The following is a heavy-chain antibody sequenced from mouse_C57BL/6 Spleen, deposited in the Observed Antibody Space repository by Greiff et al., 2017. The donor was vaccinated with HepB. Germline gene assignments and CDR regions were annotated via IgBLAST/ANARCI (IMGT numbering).Heavy chain of an antibody. CDR1: GFTFSSYA. CDR2: ISDGGSYT. D-gene: IGHD3-1*01. Sequence: DVMLVESGGGLVKPGGSLKLSCAASGFTFSSYAMSWVRQTPEKRLEWVATISDGGSYTYYPDNVKGRFTISRDNAKNNLYLQMSHLKSEDTAMYYWARDRGGRGYAMDYWGQGTSVTVSS. J-gene: IGHJ4*01. V-gene: IGHV5-4*01. CDR3: ARDRGGRGYAMDY.